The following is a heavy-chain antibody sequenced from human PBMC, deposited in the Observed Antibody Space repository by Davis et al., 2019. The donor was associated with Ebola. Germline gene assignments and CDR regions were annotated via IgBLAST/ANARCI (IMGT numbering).Heavy chain of an antibody. V-gene: IGHV5-10-1*01. CDR2: IDPSDSYT. CDR1: GYSFTSYW. D-gene: IGHD6-19*01. Sequence: GESLKISCKGSGYSFTSYWISWVRQMPGKGLEWMGRIDPSDSYTNYSPSFQGHVTISADKSISTAYLQWSSLKASDTAMYYCARHSVVAVAGTAGFGYWGQGTLVTVSS. CDR3: ARHSVVAVAGTAGFGY. J-gene: IGHJ4*02.